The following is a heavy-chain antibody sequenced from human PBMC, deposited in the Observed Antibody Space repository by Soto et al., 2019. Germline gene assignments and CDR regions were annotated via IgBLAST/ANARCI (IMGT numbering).Heavy chain of an antibody. CDR2: ISYDGSNE. CDR3: AKDREYSSSFPAY. V-gene: IGHV3-30*18. Sequence: GGSLRLSCAASGFTFSNYGMHWVRQAPGKGLEWVAVISYDGSNEDYADSVKGRFTISRDNSKNTLYLQMNSLSPEDTGVYYCAKDREYSSSFPAYWGQGTLVTVS. D-gene: IGHD6-6*01. CDR1: GFTFSNYG. J-gene: IGHJ4*02.